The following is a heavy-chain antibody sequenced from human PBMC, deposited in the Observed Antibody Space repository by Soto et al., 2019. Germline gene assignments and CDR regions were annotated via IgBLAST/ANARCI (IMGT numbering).Heavy chain of an antibody. CDR1: GYPFTDYF. CDR3: ARGSGYGNYDY. V-gene: IGHV1-2*02. J-gene: IGHJ4*01. CDR2: INPNGGST. Sequence: ASVKVSFKASGYPFTDYFLHWLRQAPGQGPEWMGWINPNGGSTKSTQAFRGRVTMTRDTSISTAYMEMTRLSSDDTAVYYCARGSGYGNYDYWGHGTLVTVSS. D-gene: IGHD4-17*01.